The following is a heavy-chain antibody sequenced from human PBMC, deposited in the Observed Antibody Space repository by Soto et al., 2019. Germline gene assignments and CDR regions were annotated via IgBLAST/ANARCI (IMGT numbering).Heavy chain of an antibody. CDR3: AVLLGGYGSGSYYNETYYYYGMDV. D-gene: IGHD3-10*01. Sequence: QVQLQQWGAGLLKPSETLSLTCAVYGGSFSGYYWSWIRQPPGKGLEWIGEINPSGSTNYNPSLKSRVTISVDTSKHQFSLKLSSVTAADTAVYYCAVLLGGYGSGSYYNETYYYYGMDVWGQGTTVTVSS. J-gene: IGHJ6*02. CDR2: INPSGST. CDR1: GGSFSGYY. V-gene: IGHV4-34*01.